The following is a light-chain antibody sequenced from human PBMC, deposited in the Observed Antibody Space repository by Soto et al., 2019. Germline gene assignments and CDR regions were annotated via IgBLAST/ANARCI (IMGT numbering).Light chain of an antibody. J-gene: IGKJ3*01. Sequence: DIQMTQSPSSLSASVGDRVTITCRASQGIGTFLAWYPQKPGEVPKALIYGSSNLQSGVPSRFSGSGSGTDFTLTISGLQPEDVATYYCQKYNSAPLTFGPGNKVALK. CDR3: QKYNSAPLT. CDR2: GSS. CDR1: QGIGTF. V-gene: IGKV1-27*01.